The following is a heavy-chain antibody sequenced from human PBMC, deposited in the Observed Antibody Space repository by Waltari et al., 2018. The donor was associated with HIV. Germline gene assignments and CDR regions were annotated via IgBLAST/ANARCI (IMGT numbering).Heavy chain of an antibody. J-gene: IGHJ5*02. D-gene: IGHD3-22*01. Sequence: QVQLVESGGGLVKTGGSLRLLCAASGFPFSAYYMSWIRQAPGKGLEWVSYISDSGNIIYYADSVRGRFTISRDNAKNSLYLQMNSLRAEDTAVYYCARLPYSYYYDTSGTPPWGQGTLVTVSS. CDR1: GFPFSAYY. CDR3: ARLPYSYYYDTSGTPP. CDR2: ISDSGNII. V-gene: IGHV3-11*01.